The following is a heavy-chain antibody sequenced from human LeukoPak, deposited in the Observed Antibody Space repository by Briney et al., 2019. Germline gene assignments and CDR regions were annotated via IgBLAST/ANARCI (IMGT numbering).Heavy chain of an antibody. V-gene: IGHV4-4*07. CDR2: IYTSGST. J-gene: IGHJ6*03. CDR3: ARDRLVGYCCSTSCPYYYYMDV. D-gene: IGHD2-2*01. Sequence: SETLSLTCTVSGGSISSYYWSWIRQPAGKGLEWIGRIYTSGSTNYNPSLKSRVTMSVDTSKNQFSLKLSSVTAADTAVYYCARDRLVGYCCSTSCPYYYYMDVWGKGTTVTVSS. CDR1: GGSISSYY.